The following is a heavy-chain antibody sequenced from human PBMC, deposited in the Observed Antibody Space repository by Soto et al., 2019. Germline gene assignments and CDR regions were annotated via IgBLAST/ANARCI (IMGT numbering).Heavy chain of an antibody. D-gene: IGHD2-21*02. V-gene: IGHV3-23*01. CDR3: AKAYCGGDCYWDFDY. CDR2: ISGSGGSI. CDR1: GFTFSSYA. J-gene: IGHJ4*02. Sequence: GSLRLSCAASGFTFSSYAMSWVRHAPGKGLEWVSAISGSGGSIYYADSVKGRFTISRDNSKNTLYLQMNSLRAEDTAVYYCAKAYCGGDCYWDFDYWGQGTLVTVSS.